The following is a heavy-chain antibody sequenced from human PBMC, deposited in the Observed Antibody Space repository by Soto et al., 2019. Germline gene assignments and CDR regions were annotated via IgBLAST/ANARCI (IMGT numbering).Heavy chain of an antibody. Sequence: GGSLRLSCAASGFTFSSYAMSWVRQAPEKGLEWVSAISGSGGSTYYADSVKGRFTISRDNSKNTLYLQMNSLRAEDTAVYYCAKEVVLMVYAPVYYFDYWGQGTLVTVSS. CDR1: GFTFSSYA. J-gene: IGHJ4*02. CDR2: ISGSGGST. D-gene: IGHD2-8*01. V-gene: IGHV3-23*01. CDR3: AKEVVLMVYAPVYYFDY.